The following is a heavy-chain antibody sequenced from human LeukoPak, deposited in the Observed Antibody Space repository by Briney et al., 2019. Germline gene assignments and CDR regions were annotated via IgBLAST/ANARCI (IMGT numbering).Heavy chain of an antibody. CDR3: ARDWGEGGGDGFEVLFDI. D-gene: IGHD2-21*02. Sequence: SGGSLRLSCAASGFTFSSYSMNWVRQAPGKGLEWVSSISSSSSYIYYADSVKGRFTISRDNAKNSLYLQMNSLRAEDTAVYYCARDWGEGGGDGFEVLFDIWGQGTMVTVSS. CDR1: GFTFSSYS. J-gene: IGHJ3*02. CDR2: ISSSSSYI. V-gene: IGHV3-21*01.